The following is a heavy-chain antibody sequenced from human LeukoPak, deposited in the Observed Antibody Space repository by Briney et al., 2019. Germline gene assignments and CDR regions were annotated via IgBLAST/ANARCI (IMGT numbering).Heavy chain of an antibody. D-gene: IGHD3-16*01. CDR2: IGGGGGST. CDR1: GFTFNIYG. V-gene: IGHV3-23*01. CDR3: ARWVFGFMDV. Sequence: GGSLRLSCAASGFTFNIYGMTWVRQSPGKGLEWVSGIGGGGGSTYYADSVKGRFIISRDNSKNTLYLQMNSLRAEDTAVYYCARWVFGFMDVWGKGTTVTVSS. J-gene: IGHJ6*04.